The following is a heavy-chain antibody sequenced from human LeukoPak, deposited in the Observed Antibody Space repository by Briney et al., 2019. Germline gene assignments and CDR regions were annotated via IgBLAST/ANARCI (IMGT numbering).Heavy chain of an antibody. V-gene: IGHV3-11*04. CDR1: GFTFSDYY. CDR2: ITNSGSTI. CDR3: ARAQSGFWSGYCFDY. Sequence: PGGSLRLSCAAPGFTFSDYYMSWIRQAPGRGLEYIPYITNSGSTIYYADSVKGRFTISRDNAKNSLYLQMNSVRAEDTAVYYCARAQSGFWSGYCFDYWGQGTLVTVSS. D-gene: IGHD3-3*01. J-gene: IGHJ4*02.